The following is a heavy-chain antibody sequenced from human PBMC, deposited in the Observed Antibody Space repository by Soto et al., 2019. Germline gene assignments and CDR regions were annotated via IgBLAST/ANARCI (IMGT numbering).Heavy chain of an antibody. V-gene: IGHV3-30-3*01. Sequence: PGGSLRLSCAASGFTFSSYAMHWVRQAPGKGLEWVAVISYDGSNKYYADSVKGRFTISRDNSKNTLYLQMNSLRAEDTAVYYCARDISNYMDVWGQGTTVTVS. CDR1: GFTFSSYA. CDR3: ARDISNYMDV. J-gene: IGHJ6*03. CDR2: ISYDGSNK. D-gene: IGHD1-20*01.